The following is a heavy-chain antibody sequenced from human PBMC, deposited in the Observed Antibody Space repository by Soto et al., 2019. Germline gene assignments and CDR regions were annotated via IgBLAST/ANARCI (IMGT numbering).Heavy chain of an antibody. Sequence: EVQLLESGGGLVQPGGSLRLSCEASGFTFSSYAMSWVRQAPGKGLEWVSAISGSGGSTYYADSVKGRFTISRDNSKNTLYLQMNSLRAEDTAVYYCAKDTGHDSSGYLDYWGQGTLVTVSS. CDR1: GFTFSSYA. CDR3: AKDTGHDSSGYLDY. D-gene: IGHD3-22*01. CDR2: ISGSGGST. V-gene: IGHV3-23*01. J-gene: IGHJ4*02.